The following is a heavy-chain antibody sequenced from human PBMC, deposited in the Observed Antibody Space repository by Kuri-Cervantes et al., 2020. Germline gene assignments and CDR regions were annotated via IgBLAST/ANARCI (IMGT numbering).Heavy chain of an antibody. CDR2: INHSGST. CDR3: ARSTGRYYYYYYYMDV. Sequence: ESLKISCAASGFTFNTYGMHWIRQPPGKGLEWIGEINHSGSTNYNPSLKSRVTISVDTSKNQFSLKLSSVTAADTAVYYCARSTGRYYYYYYYMDVWGKGTTVTVSS. CDR1: GFTFNTYG. D-gene: IGHD3-9*01. V-gene: IGHV4-34*01. J-gene: IGHJ6*03.